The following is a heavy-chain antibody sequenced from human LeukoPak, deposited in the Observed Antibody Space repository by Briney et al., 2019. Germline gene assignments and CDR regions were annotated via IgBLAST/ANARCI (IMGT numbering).Heavy chain of an antibody. J-gene: IGHJ4*02. V-gene: IGHV3-21*01. CDR2: ISSSSSYI. D-gene: IGHD6-19*01. CDR1: GFTFSSYS. CDR3: ARDPPTITLAGNGNDY. Sequence: PGGSLRLSCAASGFTFSSYSMNWVRQAPGKGLEWVSSISSSSSYIYYADSVKGRFTISRDNAKKSLYLQMNSLRAEDTAVYYCARDPPTITLAGNGNDYWGQGTLVTVSS.